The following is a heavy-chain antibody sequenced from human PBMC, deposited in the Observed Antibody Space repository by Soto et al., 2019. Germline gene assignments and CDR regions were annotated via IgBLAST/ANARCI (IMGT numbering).Heavy chain of an antibody. CDR2: IYPGDSDT. CDR3: ARSYYYDSSGYYLLRYGMDV. J-gene: IGHJ6*02. D-gene: IGHD3-22*01. CDR1: GYSFTSYW. Sequence: XESLKISCKGSGYSFTSYWIGWVRQMPGKGLEWMGIIYPGDSDTRYSPSFQGQVTISADKSISTAYLQWSSLKASDTAMYYCARSYYYDSSGYYLLRYGMDVWGQGPTVTVSS. V-gene: IGHV5-51*01.